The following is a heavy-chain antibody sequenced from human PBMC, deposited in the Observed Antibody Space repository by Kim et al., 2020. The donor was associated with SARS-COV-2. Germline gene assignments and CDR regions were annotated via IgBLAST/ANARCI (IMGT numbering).Heavy chain of an antibody. Sequence: GGSLRLSCAASGFTFSSYGMHWVRQAPGKGLEWVAVISYDGSNKYYADSVKGRFTISRDNSKNTLYLQMNSLRAEDTAVYYCAKGSGYLFDYWGQGTLVTVSS. V-gene: IGHV3-30*18. CDR3: AKGSGYLFDY. J-gene: IGHJ4*02. CDR2: ISYDGSNK. CDR1: GFTFSSYG. D-gene: IGHD3-22*01.